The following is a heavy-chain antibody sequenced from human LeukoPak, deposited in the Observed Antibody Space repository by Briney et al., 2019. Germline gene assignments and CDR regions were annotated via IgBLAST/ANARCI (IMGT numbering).Heavy chain of an antibody. D-gene: IGHD4-17*01. CDR2: IYHSGST. V-gene: IGHV4-30-2*01. CDR1: GGSISSGGYS. Sequence: SQTLFLTCAVSGGSISSGGYSWSWIRQPPGKGLEWIGYIYHSGSTYYNPSLKSRVTISVDRSKNQFSLKLSSVTAADTAVYYCAREVTTGEYYFDYWGQGTLVTVSS. J-gene: IGHJ4*02. CDR3: AREVTTGEYYFDY.